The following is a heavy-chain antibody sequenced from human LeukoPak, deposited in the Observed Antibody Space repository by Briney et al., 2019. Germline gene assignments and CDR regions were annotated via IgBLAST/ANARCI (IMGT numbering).Heavy chain of an antibody. Sequence: PSETLSLTCTVSGGSISSYYWSWIRQPPGKGLEWIGYIYYSGSTNYNPSPKSRVTISVDTSKNQFSLKLSSVTAADTAVYYCASSRGYSSGWFYWYFDLWGRGTLVTVSS. D-gene: IGHD6-19*01. V-gene: IGHV4-59*08. CDR3: ASSRGYSSGWFYWYFDL. CDR1: GGSISSYY. CDR2: IYYSGST. J-gene: IGHJ2*01.